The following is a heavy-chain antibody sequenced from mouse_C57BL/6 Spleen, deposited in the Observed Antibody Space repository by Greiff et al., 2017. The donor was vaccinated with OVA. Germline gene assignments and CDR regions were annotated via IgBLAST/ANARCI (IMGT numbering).Heavy chain of an antibody. CDR2: ISGGGGNT. J-gene: IGHJ2*01. D-gene: IGHD2-3*01. V-gene: IGHV5-9*01. Sequence: EVQVVESGGGLVKPGGSLKLSCAASGFTFSSYTMSWVRQTPEKRLEWVATISGGGGNTYYPDSVKGRFTISRDNAKNTLYLQMSSLRSEDTALYYCARHDGYSDYFDYWGQGTTLTVSS. CDR1: GFTFSSYT. CDR3: ARHDGYSDYFDY.